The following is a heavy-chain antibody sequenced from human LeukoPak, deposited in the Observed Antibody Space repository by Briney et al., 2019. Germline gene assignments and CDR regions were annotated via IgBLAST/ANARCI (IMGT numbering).Heavy chain of an antibody. CDR2: IRYDGSIK. CDR1: GFTLSSNG. CDR3: AKDLCSSTSCRYYFDY. V-gene: IGHV3-30*02. J-gene: IGHJ4*02. Sequence: GGSLRLSCAASGFTLSSNGMHWVRQAPGKGLEWVTFIRYDGSIKYYTDSVKGRFTVSRDNSKNTLYLQMNSLRAEDTAVYYCAKDLCSSTSCRYYFDYWGQGTLVTVSS. D-gene: IGHD2-2*01.